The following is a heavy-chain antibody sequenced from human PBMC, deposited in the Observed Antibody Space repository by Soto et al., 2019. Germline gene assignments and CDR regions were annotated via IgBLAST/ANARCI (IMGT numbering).Heavy chain of an antibody. CDR1: GGTFXSYT. CDR2: IIPILGIA. Sequence: ASVKVSCKASGGTFXSYTISWVRLAPGQGLEWMGRIIPILGIANYAQKFQGRVTITADKSTSTAYMELSSLRSEDTAVYYCARALGIAVADDAFDIWGQGTMVTVSS. CDR3: ARALGIAVADDAFDI. J-gene: IGHJ3*02. D-gene: IGHD6-19*01. V-gene: IGHV1-69*02.